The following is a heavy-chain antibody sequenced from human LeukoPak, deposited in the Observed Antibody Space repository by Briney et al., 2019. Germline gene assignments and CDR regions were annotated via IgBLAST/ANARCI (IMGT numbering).Heavy chain of an antibody. D-gene: IGHD3-3*01. CDR2: ISAYNGNT. CDR1: GYTFTSYG. CDR3: ARRLFSIFGVVIMSGAFDI. V-gene: IGHV1-18*01. J-gene: IGHJ3*02. Sequence: ASVKVSCKASGYTFTSYGISWVRQAPGQGLEWMGWISAYNGNTNYAQKLQGRVTMTTDTSTSTAYMELRSLRSDDTAVYYCARRLFSIFGVVIMSGAFDIWGQGTMVTVSS.